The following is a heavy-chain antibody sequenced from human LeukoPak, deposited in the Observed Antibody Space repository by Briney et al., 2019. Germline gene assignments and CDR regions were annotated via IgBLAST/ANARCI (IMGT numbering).Heavy chain of an antibody. D-gene: IGHD3-10*01. V-gene: IGHV3-7*01. Sequence: GGSLRLSCAASGFTFSSYWMSWVRQAPGKGLEWVANIKQDGSEKYYVDSVKGRFTISRDNAKNSLYLQMNSLRAEDTAVYYCARDVPSVRPHYGSGEGRGDYFDYWGQGTLVTVSS. J-gene: IGHJ4*02. CDR3: ARDVPSVRPHYGSGEGRGDYFDY. CDR1: GFTFSSYW. CDR2: IKQDGSEK.